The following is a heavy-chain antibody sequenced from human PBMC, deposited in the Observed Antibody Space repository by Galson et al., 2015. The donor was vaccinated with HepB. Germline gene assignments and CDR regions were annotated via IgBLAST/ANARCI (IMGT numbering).Heavy chain of an antibody. CDR2: ISTTSDNK. Sequence: SLRLSCAASGFIFSSYTMNWVRQAPGKGLEWISYISTTSDNKFSADSVKGRFIISRDNAKNLLYLQMNSLRAEDTAVYYCTRIALSGSYWYFDYWGQGSLVTVSS. V-gene: IGHV3-48*01. J-gene: IGHJ4*02. D-gene: IGHD1-26*01. CDR3: TRIALSGSYWYFDY. CDR1: GFIFSSYT.